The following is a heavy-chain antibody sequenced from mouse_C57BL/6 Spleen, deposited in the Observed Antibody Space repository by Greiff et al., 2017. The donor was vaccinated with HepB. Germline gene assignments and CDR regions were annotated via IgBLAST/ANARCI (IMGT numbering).Heavy chain of an antibody. Sequence: QVQLQQPGAELVKPGASVKLSCKASGYTFTSYWMHWVKQRPGRGLEWIGRIDPNSGGTKYNEKFKSKATLTVDKPSSTAYMQRSSLTSEDSAVYYCAREAVDYDEGYWYFDVWGTGTTVTVSS. CDR1: GYTFTSYW. J-gene: IGHJ1*03. D-gene: IGHD2-4*01. CDR2: IDPNSGGT. V-gene: IGHV1-72*01. CDR3: AREAVDYDEGYWYFDV.